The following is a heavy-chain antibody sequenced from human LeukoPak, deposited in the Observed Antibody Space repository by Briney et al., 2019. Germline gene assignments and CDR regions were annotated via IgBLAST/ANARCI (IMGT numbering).Heavy chain of an antibody. CDR3: AKLAAVAGPFRY. CDR2: TRYDGSNK. D-gene: IGHD6-19*01. Sequence: GGSLRLSCAASGFTFSGSAMHWVRQAPGKGLEWVAFTRYDGSNKYYADSVKGRFTISRDNSKNTLYLQMNSLRAEDTAVYYCAKLAAVAGPFRYWGQGTLVTVSS. V-gene: IGHV3-30*02. CDR1: GFTFSGSA. J-gene: IGHJ4*02.